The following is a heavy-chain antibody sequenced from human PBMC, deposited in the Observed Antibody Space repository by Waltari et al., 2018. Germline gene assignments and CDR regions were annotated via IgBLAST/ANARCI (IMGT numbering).Heavy chain of an antibody. Sequence: EVQLVESGGGLVTPGESLRLSCVASGFSFHSYTMNWVRQAPGKGLEWVSSIGANGDYIYYADSVRGRFTTSRDNARNSLYLQMTSPRVDDSAIYFCASHFEDYYYYMDVWGKGTTVTVSS. V-gene: IGHV3-21*04. CDR1: GFSFHSYT. J-gene: IGHJ6*03. CDR2: IGANGDYI. CDR3: ASHFEDYYYYMDV.